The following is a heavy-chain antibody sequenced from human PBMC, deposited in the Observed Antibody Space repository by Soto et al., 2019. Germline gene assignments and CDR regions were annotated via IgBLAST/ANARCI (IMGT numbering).Heavy chain of an antibody. Sequence: QVQMVESGGGVVQPGRSLRLSCAASGFSFENYGMHWVRQAPGRGLEWVAIIWYDGSLQYYAAAVKGRFTSSRDNSKNTLYLEMNSRRGEDTSVYYCANLWGDGYNLGQDYNGMDVWGQGTTVIVSS. CDR1: GFSFENYG. CDR2: IWYDGSLQ. J-gene: IGHJ6*02. D-gene: IGHD5-12*01. V-gene: IGHV3-33*06. CDR3: ANLWGDGYNLGQDYNGMDV.